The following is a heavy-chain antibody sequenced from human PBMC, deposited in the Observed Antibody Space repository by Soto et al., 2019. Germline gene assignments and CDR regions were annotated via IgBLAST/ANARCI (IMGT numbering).Heavy chain of an antibody. CDR3: NRGCPRYSSSWYVCSYGMDV. D-gene: IGHD6-13*01. J-gene: IGHJ6*02. CDR1: GFTFGDYS. CDR2: IRSKAYGGTT. Sequence: PGGSLRLSCTASGFTFGDYSISWVRQAPWKGLEWVGFIRSKAYGGTTEYAASVKGRFTISRDDSKSIAYLQMNSLKTEDTAVYYGNRGCPRYSSSWYVCSYGMDVWGQGTTV. V-gene: IGHV3-49*04.